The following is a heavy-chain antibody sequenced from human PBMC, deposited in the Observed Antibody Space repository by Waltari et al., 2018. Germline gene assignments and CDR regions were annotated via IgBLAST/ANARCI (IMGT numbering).Heavy chain of an antibody. CDR3: ARDDGSTSGADY. Sequence: QVQLVQSGAEVKRPGASVRVSCKASGYPFSDHYVRGVRQAPGQGLEWMGWINPKYGGTDYSQKFQGRVTMTGDTSISTAYMELNRLTSDDTAVYFCARDDGSTSGADYWGQGTLVTVSS. CDR2: INPKYGGT. D-gene: IGHD3-10*01. J-gene: IGHJ4*02. V-gene: IGHV1-2*02. CDR1: GYPFSDHY.